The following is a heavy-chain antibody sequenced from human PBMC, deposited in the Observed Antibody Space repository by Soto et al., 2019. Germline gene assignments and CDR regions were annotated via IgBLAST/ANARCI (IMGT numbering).Heavy chain of an antibody. CDR2: IYNTGST. CDR1: GGSISSGDFY. J-gene: IGHJ3*01. V-gene: IGHV4-30-4*01. D-gene: IGHD3-22*01. Sequence: ASETLSLTCTVSGGSISSGDFYWSWIRQPPGKGLEWIGYIYNTGSTHDNPSLKSRVTVSVDTSKNQFSLKLSSVTAADTAVYYCARSTDYSRGYWDAFDVWGQGTMVTVSS. CDR3: ARSTDYSRGYWDAFDV.